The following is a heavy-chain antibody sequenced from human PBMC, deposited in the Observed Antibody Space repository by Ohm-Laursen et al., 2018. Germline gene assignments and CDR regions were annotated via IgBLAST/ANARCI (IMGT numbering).Heavy chain of an antibody. J-gene: IGHJ4*02. D-gene: IGHD4-11*01. Sequence: SLRLSCAASGFNVGTNYMTWVRRAPGRGLEWVSDVYTDGDTYYADAVKGRFTISRDNAKISLYLQMDSLRVEDTAVYYCARVGTTVAAGTLDYWGQGTLVTVSS. V-gene: IGHV3-53*01. CDR1: GFNVGTNY. CDR2: VYTDGDT. CDR3: ARVGTTVAAGTLDY.